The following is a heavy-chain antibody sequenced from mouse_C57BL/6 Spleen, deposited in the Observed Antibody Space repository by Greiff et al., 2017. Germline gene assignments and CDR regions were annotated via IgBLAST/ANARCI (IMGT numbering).Heavy chain of an antibody. D-gene: IGHD2-5*01. CDR1: GFTFSSYG. CDR2: ISSGGSYT. J-gene: IGHJ3*01. V-gene: IGHV5-6*01. Sequence: VQLKESGGDLVKPGGSLKLSCAASGFTFSSYGMSWVRQTPDKRLEWVATISSGGSYTYYPDSVKGRFTISRDNAKNTLYLQMSSLKSEDTAMYYCARHYSNYVFAYWGQGTLVTVSA. CDR3: ARHYSNYVFAY.